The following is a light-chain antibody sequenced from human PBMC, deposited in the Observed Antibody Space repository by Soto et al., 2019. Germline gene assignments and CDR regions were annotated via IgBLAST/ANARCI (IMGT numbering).Light chain of an antibody. Sequence: IVLTQSPGTLSLSPGERATLSCSASQSVTRNSLAWFQQKPGQAPRLLIYATSSRATGIPDRLSGSGSGTDFTLTISRLEPEDFAVYYCQQYGDSPRTFGQGTRLEIK. CDR3: QQYGDSPRT. V-gene: IGKV3-20*01. CDR2: ATS. J-gene: IGKJ5*01. CDR1: QSVTRNS.